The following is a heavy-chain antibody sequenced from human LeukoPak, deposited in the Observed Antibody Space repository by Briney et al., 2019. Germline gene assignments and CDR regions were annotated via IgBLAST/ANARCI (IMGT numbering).Heavy chain of an antibody. Sequence: GRSLRLSCTASGFIFSSHVMHWVRQAPGKGLEWVAAASYDGNNKYNADSVRGRFTISRDNSKNTLYLQMNSLRAEDTAVYYCATSGYSSGWYGDFFDYWGQGTLVTVSS. CDR1: GFIFSSHV. J-gene: IGHJ4*02. CDR2: ASYDGNNK. V-gene: IGHV3-30*03. CDR3: ATSGYSSGWYGDFFDY. D-gene: IGHD6-19*01.